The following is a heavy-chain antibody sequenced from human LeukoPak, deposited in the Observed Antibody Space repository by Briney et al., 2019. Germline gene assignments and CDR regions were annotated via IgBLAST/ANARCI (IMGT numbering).Heavy chain of an antibody. J-gene: IGHJ5*02. CDR1: GGSISSYY. V-gene: IGHV4-59*01. CDR3: ARGFIAVAGEGGNWFDP. D-gene: IGHD6-19*01. Sequence: SETLSLTCTVSGGSISSYYWSWIRQPPGKGLEWIGYIYYSGSTNYNPSLKSRVTISVDTSKNQFSLKLSSVTAADTAVYYCARGFIAVAGEGGNWFDPWGQGTLVTVSS. CDR2: IYYSGST.